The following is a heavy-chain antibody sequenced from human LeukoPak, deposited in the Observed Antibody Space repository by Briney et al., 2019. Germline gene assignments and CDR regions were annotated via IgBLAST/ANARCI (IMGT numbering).Heavy chain of an antibody. J-gene: IGHJ4*02. CDR3: ARRRKKTKLLWFGELSGPFDY. CDR2: INHSGST. D-gene: IGHD3-10*01. CDR1: GGSFSGYY. Sequence: SETLSLTCAVYGGSFSGYYWSWIRQPPGKGLEWIGEINHSGSTNYNPSLKSRVTISVDTSKNQFSLKLSSVTAADTAVYYCARRRKKTKLLWFGELSGPFDYWGQGTLVTVSS. V-gene: IGHV4-34*01.